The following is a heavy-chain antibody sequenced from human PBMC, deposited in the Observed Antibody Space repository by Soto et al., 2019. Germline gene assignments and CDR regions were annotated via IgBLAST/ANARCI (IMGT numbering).Heavy chain of an antibody. CDR2: INPHSGAT. D-gene: IGHD3-16*01. J-gene: IGHJ5*02. CDR1: GYIFSANY. Sequence: QVILVQSGAEVQKPGASLKVSCKASGYIFSANYIHWVRQAPGQGLEWLCWINPHSGATNYAQKLLCRVTMSADTSASTAYMDLARMKSDDTAGYYCVRAHALGFSNWFDPWGRGTLVTVSS. V-gene: IGHV1-2*02. CDR3: VRAHALGFSNWFDP.